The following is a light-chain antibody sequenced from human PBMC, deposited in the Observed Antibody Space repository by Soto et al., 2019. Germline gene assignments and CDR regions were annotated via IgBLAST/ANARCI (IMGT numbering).Light chain of an antibody. CDR2: DTS. Sequence: EIVLTPSPGTLSLSPGERATLSCRASQSVTSNYLAWYQQKPGQAPGLLIYDTSTRASGVPDRFSGSGSGTEFTLTISRLEPEDFAVYYCQQYGTSPQTFGQGTKVDIK. CDR1: QSVTSNY. J-gene: IGKJ1*01. CDR3: QQYGTSPQT. V-gene: IGKV3-20*01.